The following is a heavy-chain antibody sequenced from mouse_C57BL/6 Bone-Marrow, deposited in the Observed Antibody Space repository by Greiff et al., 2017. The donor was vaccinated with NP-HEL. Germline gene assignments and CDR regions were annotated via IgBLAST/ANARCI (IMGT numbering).Heavy chain of an antibody. D-gene: IGHD4-1*01. V-gene: IGHV1-26*01. CDR1: GYTFTDYY. J-gene: IGHJ2*01. CDR3: ARAGYYFDY. Sequence: EVQLQQSGPELVKPGASVKISCKASGYTFTDYYMNWVKQSPGKSLEWIGDINPNNGGTSYNQKFKGKATLTVDKSSSTAYMELRSLTSEDSAVYYCARAGYYFDYWGQGTTLTVSS. CDR2: INPNNGGT.